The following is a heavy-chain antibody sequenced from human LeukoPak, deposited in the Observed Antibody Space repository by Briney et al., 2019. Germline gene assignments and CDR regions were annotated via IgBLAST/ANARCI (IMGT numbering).Heavy chain of an antibody. CDR1: GVIFSNYD. J-gene: IGHJ5*02. D-gene: IGHD6-13*01. V-gene: IGHV3-13*01. CDR3: ASSPAYSSSWYAIDT. Sequence: GGSLRLSCAASGVIFSNYDMHWVRQAAGKGLEWVSGIGTAGDTYYPGSVKGRFTISRENAKNSLYLHMNSLSAGDTAMYYCASSPAYSSSWYAIDTWGQGTLVIVSS. CDR2: IGTAGDT.